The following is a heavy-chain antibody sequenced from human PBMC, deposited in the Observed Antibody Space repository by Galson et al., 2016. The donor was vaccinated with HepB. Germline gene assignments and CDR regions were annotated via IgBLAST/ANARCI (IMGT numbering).Heavy chain of an antibody. J-gene: IGHJ4*02. V-gene: IGHV3-21*01. CDR2: TSSDGVYT. CDR3: ARDYFCVGASCRGERGRFDY. CDR1: GLTCRDSP. D-gene: IGHD2-21*01. Sequence: LRPSCAASGLTCRDSPMVWARQAPGHGLEWVSSTSSDGVYTYYADSLKGRFSISRDNAKNSLFLQMSSLRAEDTAMYYCARDYFCVGASCRGERGRFDYWGQGALVTVPS.